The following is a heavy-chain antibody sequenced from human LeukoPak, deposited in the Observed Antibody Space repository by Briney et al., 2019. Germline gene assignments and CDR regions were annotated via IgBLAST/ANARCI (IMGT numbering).Heavy chain of an antibody. CDR1: GFTFSSYW. Sequence: PGGSLRLPCAASGFTFSSYWMHWVRQAPGKGLVWVSRINSDGSSTSYADSVKGRFTISRDNAKNTLYLQMNSLRAEDTAVYYCAREIAAALNWFDPWGQGTLVTVSS. CDR2: INSDGSST. D-gene: IGHD6-13*01. V-gene: IGHV3-74*01. CDR3: AREIAAALNWFDP. J-gene: IGHJ5*02.